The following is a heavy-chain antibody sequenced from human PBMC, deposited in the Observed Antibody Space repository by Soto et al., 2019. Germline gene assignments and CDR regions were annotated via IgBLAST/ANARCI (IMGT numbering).Heavy chain of an antibody. CDR3: ARSCISTSCYASFDY. CDR2: ISYDGSNK. CDR1: GFTLSRNA. D-gene: IGHD2-2*01. Sequence: GGSLRLSCAASGFTLSRNAMHWVRQAPGKGLEWVAVISYDGSNKYYADSVKGRFTISRDNSKNTLYLQMNSLRAEDTAVYYCARSCISTSCYASFDYWGQGT. J-gene: IGHJ4*02. V-gene: IGHV3-30-3*01.